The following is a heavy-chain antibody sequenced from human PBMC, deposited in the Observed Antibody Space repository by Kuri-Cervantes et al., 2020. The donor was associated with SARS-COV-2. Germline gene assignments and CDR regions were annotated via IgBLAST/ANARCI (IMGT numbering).Heavy chain of an antibody. Sequence: GGSLRLSCAASGFSFSSYWMHWVRQAPGKGLVWVSRIYTEGSTASYADSVKGRFTISRDNSKNTLYLQMNSLRAEDTAVYYCAREAYYDFWSGYHTRTDYFDYWGQGTLVTVSS. J-gene: IGHJ4*02. CDR3: AREAYYDFWSGYHTRTDYFDY. D-gene: IGHD3-3*01. CDR2: IYTEGSTA. V-gene: IGHV3-74*01. CDR1: GFSFSSYW.